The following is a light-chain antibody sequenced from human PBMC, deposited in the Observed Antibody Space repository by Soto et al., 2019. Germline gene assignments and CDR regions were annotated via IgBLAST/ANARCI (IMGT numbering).Light chain of an antibody. CDR3: QEYNSVPF. V-gene: IGKV1-27*01. CDR1: QDIRNF. CDR2: AAS. Sequence: DIQMTQSPTSLSASVGDRVTITCRASQDIRNFVAWYQQKPGKAPKLLIYAASTLQSGVPSRFSGSGSGTDVTPAITTLQPDDVATSACQEYNSVPFFGPGTKVDSK. J-gene: IGKJ3*01.